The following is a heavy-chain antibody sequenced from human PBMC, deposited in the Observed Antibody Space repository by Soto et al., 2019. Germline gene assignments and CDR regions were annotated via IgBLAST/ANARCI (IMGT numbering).Heavy chain of an antibody. CDR2: ISAYNGNT. D-gene: IGHD3-16*01. J-gene: IGHJ3*02. CDR1: GYSFTSYG. Sequence: ASVKVSCKASGYSFTSYGISWVRQAPGQGLEWMGWISAYNGNTNYAQKLQGRVTMTTDTSTSTAYMELRSLRSDDTAVYYCASLAFGLETFDAFDIWGQGTMVTVSS. V-gene: IGHV1-18*01. CDR3: ASLAFGLETFDAFDI.